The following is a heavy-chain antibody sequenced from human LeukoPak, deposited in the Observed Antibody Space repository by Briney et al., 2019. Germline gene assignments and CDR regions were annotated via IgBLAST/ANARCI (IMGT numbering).Heavy chain of an antibody. J-gene: IGHJ5*02. V-gene: IGHV3-74*01. CDR1: GFTFSDYW. CDR2: ITPDGSSA. D-gene: IGHD4-11*01. Sequence: PGGSLRLSCAASGFTFSDYWMHWVRQAPGKGLVWVSRITPDGSSASYADSVKGRFTISRDNAKTTLYLQMSSLRAEDTAVYYCARFKVTVTSIPWGQGTLVTVSS. CDR3: ARFKVTVTSIP.